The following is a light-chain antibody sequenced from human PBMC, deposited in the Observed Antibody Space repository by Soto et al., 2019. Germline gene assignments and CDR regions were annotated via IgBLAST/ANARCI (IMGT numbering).Light chain of an antibody. J-gene: IGLJ1*01. CDR2: EVT. CDR3: SSYTTSAPYV. V-gene: IGLV2-14*01. Sequence: QAARTQPPSASGSPGRSVAISCSRTSRDVGGSNYVSWYQQHPGKAPKLIIYEVTIRPSGVSNRFSGSKSGNTASPTISGLQAEDEADYYCSSYTTSAPYVFGSGTKV. CDR1: SRDVGGSNY.